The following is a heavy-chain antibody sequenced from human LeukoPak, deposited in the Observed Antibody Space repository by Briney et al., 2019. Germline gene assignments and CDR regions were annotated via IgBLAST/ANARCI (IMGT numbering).Heavy chain of an antibody. CDR1: GGSISSYY. D-gene: IGHD6-19*01. CDR2: IYYSGST. V-gene: IGHV4-59*12. J-gene: IGHJ5*02. CDR3: ARDGGGWYESGSNWFDP. Sequence: SETLSLTCTVSGGSISSYYWSWIRQPPGKGLEWIGYIYYSGSTNYNPSLKSRVTISVDTSKNQFSLKLSSVTAADTAVYYCARDGGGWYESGSNWFDPWGQGTLVTVSS.